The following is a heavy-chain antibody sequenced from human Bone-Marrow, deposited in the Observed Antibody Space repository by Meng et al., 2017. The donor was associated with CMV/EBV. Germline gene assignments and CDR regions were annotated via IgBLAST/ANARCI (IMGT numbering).Heavy chain of an antibody. CDR2: INSDGSTT. J-gene: IGHJ4*02. D-gene: IGHD5-12*01. CDR3: ARKPLDATSVDY. Sequence: GGSLRLSCATSGFTFSTHWMHWVRQAPGKGLVWVSRINSDGSTTSYADSVKGRFTISRDNAKNTLYLQMNSLRAEDTAVYYCARKPLDATSVDYWGQGTLVTVSS. CDR1: GFTFSTHW. V-gene: IGHV3-74*01.